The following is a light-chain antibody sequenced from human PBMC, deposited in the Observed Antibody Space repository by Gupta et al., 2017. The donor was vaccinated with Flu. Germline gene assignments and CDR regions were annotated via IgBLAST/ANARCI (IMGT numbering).Light chain of an antibody. J-gene: IGLJ3*02. V-gene: IGLV7-46*01. Sequence: TATITGAASSGPGNGGHYPYWFQQKPGQAHRTLIFDTNNKHSWTPARFSGSLLGGRAVLTLSAAQPEDAADYLSLRSYNGARRVFGGGTKLTVL. CDR2: DTN. CDR3: LRSYNGARRV. CDR1: SGPGNGGHY.